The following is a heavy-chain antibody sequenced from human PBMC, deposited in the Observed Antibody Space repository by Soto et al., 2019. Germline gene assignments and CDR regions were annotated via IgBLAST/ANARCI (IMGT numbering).Heavy chain of an antibody. V-gene: IGHV3-23*01. J-gene: IGHJ4*02. CDR2: ISGSGGST. Sequence: EVQLLESGGGLVQPGGSLRLSCAASGFTFSSYAMSWVRQAPGKGLEWVSAISGSGGSTYYADSVKGRFTISRDNSKNTLYLHMNRLRDEDTAVYYCAKDSSAYYDFWSGYSFDYWGQGTLVTVSS. CDR3: AKDSSAYYDFWSGYSFDY. D-gene: IGHD3-3*01. CDR1: GFTFSSYA.